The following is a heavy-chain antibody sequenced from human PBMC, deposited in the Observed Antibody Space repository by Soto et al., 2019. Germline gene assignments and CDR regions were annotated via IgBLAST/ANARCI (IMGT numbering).Heavy chain of an antibody. CDR2: IYYSGST. V-gene: IGHV4-59*01. CDR3: ARRWGTYFDY. J-gene: IGHJ4*02. Sequence: SETLSLTCTVSGDSISRYYSSWIRQPPGKGLEWIGYIYYSGSTNYNPSLKSRVTISVDTSKNQFSLKLSSVTAADTAVYYCARRWGTYFDYWGQGTLVTVSS. D-gene: IGHD7-27*01. CDR1: GDSISRYY.